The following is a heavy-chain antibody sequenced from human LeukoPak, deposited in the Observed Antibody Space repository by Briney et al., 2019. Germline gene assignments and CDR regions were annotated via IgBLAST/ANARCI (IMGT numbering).Heavy chain of an antibody. V-gene: IGHV1-18*01. Sequence: GASVKVSCKASGYTFTSYGIGWVRQAPGQGLEWMGWISAYNGNTNYAQKLQGRVTMTTDTSTSTAYMELRSLRSDDTAVYYCARDAGGYSYGSSFDYWGQGTLVTVSS. J-gene: IGHJ4*02. CDR1: GYTFTSYG. D-gene: IGHD5-18*01. CDR3: ARDAGGYSYGSSFDY. CDR2: ISAYNGNT.